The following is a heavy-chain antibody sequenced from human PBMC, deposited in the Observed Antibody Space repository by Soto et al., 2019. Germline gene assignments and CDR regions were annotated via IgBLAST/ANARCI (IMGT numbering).Heavy chain of an antibody. D-gene: IGHD5-12*01. CDR2: ISGSGGST. J-gene: IGHJ3*02. Sequence: PGGSLRLSCAASGFTFSSYSMNWVRQAPGEGLEWVSAISGSGGSTYYTDSVKGRFTISRDNSKNTLYLQMNSLRAEDTAVYYCAKLARWLQLDYDAFDIWGQGTMVTVSS. CDR3: AKLARWLQLDYDAFDI. CDR1: GFTFSSYS. V-gene: IGHV3-23*01.